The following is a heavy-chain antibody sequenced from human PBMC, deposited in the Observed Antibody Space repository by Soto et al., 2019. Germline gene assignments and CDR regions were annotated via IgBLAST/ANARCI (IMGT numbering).Heavy chain of an antibody. CDR2: INHSGST. D-gene: IGHD6-13*01. CDR3: ARGTAAGTLSDY. CDR1: GGSFSGYY. V-gene: IGHV4-34*01. Sequence: SETLSLTCAVYGGSFSGYYWSWIRQPPGKGLEWIGEINHSGSTNYNPSLKSRVTISVDTSKNQFSLKLSSVTAADTAVYYCARGTAAGTLSDYWGQGTLVTVSS. J-gene: IGHJ4*02.